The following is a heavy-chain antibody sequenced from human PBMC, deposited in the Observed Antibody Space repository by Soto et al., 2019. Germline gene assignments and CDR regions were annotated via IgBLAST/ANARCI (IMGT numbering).Heavy chain of an antibody. D-gene: IGHD3-10*01. CDR2: IIPIFGTA. CDR1: GGTFSSYA. J-gene: IGHJ5*02. CDR3: ARVEMVSPNWFYP. Sequence: SVKVSCKASGGTFSSYAISWVRQAPGQGLEWMGGIIPIFGTANYAQKFQGRVTITADESTSTAYMELSSLRSEDTAVYYCARVEMVSPNWFYPWGQRTLVTVSS. V-gene: IGHV1-69*13.